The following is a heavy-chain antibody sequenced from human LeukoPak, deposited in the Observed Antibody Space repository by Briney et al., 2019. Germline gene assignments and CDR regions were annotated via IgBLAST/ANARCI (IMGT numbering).Heavy chain of an antibody. Sequence: ASVTVSCKASGYTFTNYDINWVRQATGQGLEWMGWMNPNSGNTGYAQKFRGRVTITRDTSTSTVYMDLSSLRSEDTAVYYCARDVSGTGGSGFDYWGQGTLVTVSS. J-gene: IGHJ4*02. D-gene: IGHD2-15*01. CDR3: ARDVSGTGGSGFDY. V-gene: IGHV1-8*03. CDR2: MNPNSGNT. CDR1: GYTFTNYD.